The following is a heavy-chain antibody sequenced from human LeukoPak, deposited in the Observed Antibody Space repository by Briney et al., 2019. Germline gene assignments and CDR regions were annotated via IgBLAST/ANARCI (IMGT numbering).Heavy chain of an antibody. CDR3: ARDGSGSSNYDYYGMDV. V-gene: IGHV4-59*01. D-gene: IGHD3-10*01. J-gene: IGHJ6*02. CDR1: GGSISSYY. CDR2: IYYSGST. Sequence: SETLSLTCTVSGGSISSYYWSWIRQPPGKGLEWIGYIYYSGSTNYNPSLKSRVTISVDTSKNQFTLKMSSVTAADTAVYYCARDGSGSSNYDYYGMDVWGQGTTVTVSS.